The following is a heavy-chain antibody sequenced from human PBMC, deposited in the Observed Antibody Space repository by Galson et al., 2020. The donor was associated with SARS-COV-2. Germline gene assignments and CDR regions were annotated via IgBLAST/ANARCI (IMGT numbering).Heavy chain of an antibody. CDR3: ARVKSLQLLWFGEPTVDPFDI. CDR2: IYYSGST. D-gene: IGHD3-10*01. J-gene: IGHJ3*02. V-gene: IGHV4-31*03. CDR1: GGSISSGGYY. Sequence: SQTLSLTCTVSGGSISSGGYYWSWIRQHPGKGLEWIGYIYYSGSTYYNPSLKSRVTISVDTSKNQFSLKLSSVTAADTAVYYCARVKSLQLLWFGEPTVDPFDIWGQGTMVTVSS.